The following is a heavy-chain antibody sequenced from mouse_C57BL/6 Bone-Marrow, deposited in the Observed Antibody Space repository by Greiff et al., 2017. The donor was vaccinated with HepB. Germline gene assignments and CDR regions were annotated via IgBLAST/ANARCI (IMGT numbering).Heavy chain of an antibody. V-gene: IGHV5-12*01. CDR1: GFTFSDYY. J-gene: IGHJ1*03. CDR2: ISNGGGST. D-gene: IGHD1-1*01. CDR3: ARRSYYGSYWYFDV. Sequence: EVHLVESGGGLVQPGGSLKLSCAASGFTFSDYYMYWVRQTPEKRLEWVAYISNGGGSTYYPDTVKGRFTISRDNAKNTLYLQMSRLKSEDTAMYYCARRSYYGSYWYFDVWGIGTTVTVSS.